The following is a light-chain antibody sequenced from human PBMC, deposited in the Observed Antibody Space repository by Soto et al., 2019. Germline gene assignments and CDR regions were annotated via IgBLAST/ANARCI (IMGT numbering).Light chain of an antibody. CDR3: QERSNWPLT. CDR2: DAS. CDR1: QSVSSY. J-gene: IGKJ4*01. V-gene: IGKV3-11*01. Sequence: EIVLTQSPATLSLSPGERATLSCRASQSVSSYLAWYQQKPGQAPRLLIYDASNRATGIPARFSGSGSGTDVTLTSSSLEPEDCAVYYCQERSNWPLTFGGGTKVEIK.